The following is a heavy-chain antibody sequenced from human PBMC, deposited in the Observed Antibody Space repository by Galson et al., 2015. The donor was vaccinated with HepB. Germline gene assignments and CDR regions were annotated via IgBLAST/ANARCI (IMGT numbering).Heavy chain of an antibody. CDR3: ATRAPLSPETTAGPYFDS. D-gene: IGHD2/OR15-2a*01. CDR1: GFTFSNYA. Sequence: SLRLSCAASGFTFSNYAISWVRQAPGKGLEWVSGISGSGLTTYYPDSVKGRFTISRDTSKSTVYMQMDSLRADDTAIYYCATRAPLSPETTAGPYFDSWGPGNL. CDR2: ISGSGLTT. V-gene: IGHV3-23*01. J-gene: IGHJ4*02.